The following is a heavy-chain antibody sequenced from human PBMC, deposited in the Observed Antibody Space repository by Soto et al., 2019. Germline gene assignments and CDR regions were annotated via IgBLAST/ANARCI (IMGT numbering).Heavy chain of an antibody. V-gene: IGHV4-31*03. CDR1: GGSIYSGGYY. J-gene: IGHJ4*02. CDR2: IYYSGST. Sequence: QVQLQESGPGLVKPSQTLSLTCTVSGGSIYSGGYYWSWIRQHPGKGLEWIGYIYYSGSTFYNPSLKSRVTISVDTSKNQFSLKLRSVTAADTDFYYCARGMTTVTNFDYWGQGTLVTVSS. CDR3: ARGMTTVTNFDY. D-gene: IGHD4-17*01.